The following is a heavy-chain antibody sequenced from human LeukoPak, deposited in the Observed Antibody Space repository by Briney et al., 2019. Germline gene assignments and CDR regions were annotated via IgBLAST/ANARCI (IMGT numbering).Heavy chain of an antibody. Sequence: GASVKVSCKASGYTFTSYDINWVRQATGQGLEWMGWMNPNSGNTGYAQKFQGRVTMTRNTSISTAYMELSSLRSEDTAVYYCARDLIYCSSTSCYPKDFDYWGQGTLVTVSS. CDR2: MNPNSGNT. D-gene: IGHD2-2*01. CDR3: ARDLIYCSSTSCYPKDFDY. V-gene: IGHV1-8*01. J-gene: IGHJ4*02. CDR1: GYTFTSYD.